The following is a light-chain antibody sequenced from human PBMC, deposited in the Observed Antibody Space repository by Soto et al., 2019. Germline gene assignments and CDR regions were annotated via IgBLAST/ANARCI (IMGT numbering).Light chain of an antibody. CDR3: LHRRDWPWT. CDR2: TAS. J-gene: IGKJ1*01. V-gene: IGKV2-30*01. CDR1: QSLDFSDGNTY. Sequence: VLTQSPLSLAVTLGQSASISCRSSQSLDFSDGNTYLSWYQQRPGQSPRRLIYTASKRDSGGPDKFSGSWSGTDFTLKISRVEGEDVWVYYCLHRRDWPWTFGQGTKVEIK.